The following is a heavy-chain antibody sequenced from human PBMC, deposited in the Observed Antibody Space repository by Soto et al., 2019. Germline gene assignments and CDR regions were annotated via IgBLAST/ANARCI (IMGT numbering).Heavy chain of an antibody. Sequence: SETLSLTCTISGGSISGYYWNWIRQPAGKGLEWIGRIYSTGSTKFNPSLKSRVTMSVDTSENQFSLKLTSVTAADTALYYCARSFYSGSGSAHNHIGYCGQGTLVTVSS. D-gene: IGHD3-10*01. CDR2: IYSTGST. CDR3: ARSFYSGSGSAHNHIGY. V-gene: IGHV4-4*07. CDR1: GGSISGYY. J-gene: IGHJ4*02.